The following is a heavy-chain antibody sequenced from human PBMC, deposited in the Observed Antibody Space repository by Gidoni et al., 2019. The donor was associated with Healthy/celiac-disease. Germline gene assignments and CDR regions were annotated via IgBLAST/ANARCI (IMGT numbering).Heavy chain of an antibody. CDR2: ISSSSSYT. J-gene: IGHJ6*03. Sequence: QVQLVESGGGLVKPGGSLRLSCAASGFTFSDYYMSWIRQAPGKGLGWVSYISSSSSYTNYADSVKGRFTISRDNAKNSLYLQMNSLRAEDTAVYYCARAIFGVARGYYYYYMDVWGKGTTVTVSS. CDR3: ARAIFGVARGYYYYYMDV. CDR1: GFTFSDYY. V-gene: IGHV3-11*05. D-gene: IGHD3-3*01.